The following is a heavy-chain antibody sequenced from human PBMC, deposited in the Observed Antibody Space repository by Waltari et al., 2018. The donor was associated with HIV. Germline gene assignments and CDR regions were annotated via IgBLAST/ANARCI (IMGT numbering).Heavy chain of an antibody. D-gene: IGHD3-3*01. CDR2: IIPIVDIA. V-gene: IGHV1-69*02. CDR3: ASSDNDFGMDV. J-gene: IGHJ6*02. Sequence: QVQLMQSGAEVKKPGSSVKVSCTASGGTFSSYTISWVRQAPGQGLEGMGRIIPIVDIANYAQKFQGRVTITADKSTSTVYMELSSLRSEDTAVYYCASSDNDFGMDVWGQGTTVTVSS. CDR1: GGTFSSYT.